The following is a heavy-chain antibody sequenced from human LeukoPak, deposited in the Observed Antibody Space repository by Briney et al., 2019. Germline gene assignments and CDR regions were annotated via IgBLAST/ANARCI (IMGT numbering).Heavy chain of an antibody. V-gene: IGHV1-2*04. CDR3: ARGGYDLDY. CDR2: INPFSGGT. J-gene: IGHJ4*02. Sequence: GASVKVSCKASGYTFTGYYMDWVRQAPGQGLEWMGWINPFSGGTKYAQKFQGWVTMTRDTSISTAYMELSRLTSDDTAVYYCARGGYDLDYWGQGTLVTVSS. CDR1: GYTFTGYY. D-gene: IGHD3-22*01.